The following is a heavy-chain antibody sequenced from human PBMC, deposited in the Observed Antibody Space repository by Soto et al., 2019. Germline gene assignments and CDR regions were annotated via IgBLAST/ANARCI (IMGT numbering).Heavy chain of an antibody. Sequence: SQTLSLTCTVSGGSVSSGSYYWSWIRQPPGKGLEWIGYIYYSGSTNYNPSLKSRVTISVDTSKNQFSLKLSSVTAADTAVYYCAGSEREGYSYGYKIEFADYWGQGTLVTVSS. CDR1: GGSVSSGSYY. J-gene: IGHJ4*02. CDR3: AGSEREGYSYGYKIEFADY. D-gene: IGHD5-18*01. CDR2: IYYSGST. V-gene: IGHV4-61*01.